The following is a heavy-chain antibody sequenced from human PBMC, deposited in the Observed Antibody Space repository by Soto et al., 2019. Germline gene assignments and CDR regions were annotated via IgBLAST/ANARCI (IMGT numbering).Heavy chain of an antibody. D-gene: IGHD4-17*01. Sequence: PSETLSLTCSVSGGSVSNKTYYWSWIRQPPGKRLEWIGYVYYSGTTNYNPSLMSRVTISVDLSKNQFSLRLSSVTTADTALYYCARTTAVPNTPRSRYFFDYWGQGTLVAVSS. J-gene: IGHJ4*02. CDR2: VYYSGTT. CDR1: GGSVSNKTYY. V-gene: IGHV4-61*01. CDR3: ARTTAVPNTPRSRYFFDY.